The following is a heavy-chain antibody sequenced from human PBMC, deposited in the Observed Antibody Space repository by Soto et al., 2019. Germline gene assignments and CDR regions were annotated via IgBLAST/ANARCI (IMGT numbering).Heavy chain of an antibody. CDR2: ISHSGYT. D-gene: IGHD6-6*01. CDR1: GDSISSGGYY. V-gene: IGHV4-31*03. CDR3: ARRARPGYYYYGMDV. J-gene: IGHJ6*02. Sequence: SETLSLTCTVSGDSISSGGYYWSWIRHLPGEGLEWIGYISHSGYTYYNPALKSRVTISVDTSKNQFSLKLSSVTAADTAVYYCARRARPGYYYYGMDVWGQGTTVTVSS.